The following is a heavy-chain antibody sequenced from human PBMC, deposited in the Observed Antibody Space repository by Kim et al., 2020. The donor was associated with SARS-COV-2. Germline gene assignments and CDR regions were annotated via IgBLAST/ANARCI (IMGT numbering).Heavy chain of an antibody. V-gene: IGHV4-59*11. CDR3: VREGYFDGACFFVDS. CDR2: VYHSGST. CDR1: GAYITNHY. J-gene: IGHJ4*02. Sequence: SETLSLTCTVSGAYITNHYWSWIRQPPGKGLEWIGNVYHSGSTSYNPSLKSRVTMSVETSKRPFSLQVTAVTAADTAIYYCVREGYFDGACFFVDSWGPG. D-gene: IGHD2-21*02.